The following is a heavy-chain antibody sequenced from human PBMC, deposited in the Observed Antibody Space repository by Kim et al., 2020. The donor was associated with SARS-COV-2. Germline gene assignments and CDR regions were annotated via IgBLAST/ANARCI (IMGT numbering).Heavy chain of an antibody. CDR1: GFTFSSYG. Sequence: GGSLRLSCAASGFTFSSYGMHWVRQAPGKGLEWVAVISYDGSNKYYADSVKGRFTISRDNSKNTLYLQMNSLRAEDTAVYYCAKDYYYDSSGYLTLIYYYYGMDVWGQGTTVTVSS. D-gene: IGHD3-22*01. CDR3: AKDYYYDSSGYLTLIYYYYGMDV. V-gene: IGHV3-30*18. J-gene: IGHJ6*02. CDR2: ISYDGSNK.